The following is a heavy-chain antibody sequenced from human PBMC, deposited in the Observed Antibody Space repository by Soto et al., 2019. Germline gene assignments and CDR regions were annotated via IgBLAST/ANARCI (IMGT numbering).Heavy chain of an antibody. V-gene: IGHV4-38-2*02. CDR2: IYHSGST. J-gene: IGHJ4*02. CDR1: GYSISSGDY. D-gene: IGHD2-8*01. CDR3: ARDRGIVLMVYAIFPYFDY. Sequence: SETLALTCAVSGYSISSGDYWCWIRQPPGKVLEWIGSIYHSGSTYYNPSLKRRVTISVDTSKNKFSLKLRSVTGADTAVYYCARDRGIVLMVYAIFPYFDYWGQGTLVTVYS.